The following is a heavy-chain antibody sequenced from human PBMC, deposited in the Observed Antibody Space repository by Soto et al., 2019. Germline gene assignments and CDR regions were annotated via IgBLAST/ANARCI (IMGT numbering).Heavy chain of an antibody. CDR1: GGSISSGGYY. CDR2: IYYSGST. CDR3: ARVGGINWFDP. D-gene: IGHD1-20*01. J-gene: IGHJ5*02. V-gene: IGHV4-31*03. Sequence: QVQLQESGPGLVKPSQTLSLTCTVSGGSISSGGYYWSWIRQHPGKGLEWIGYIYYSGSTYYNPSLTXGXTXAXXTSQNQFSLKMSSVTAADTAVYYCARVGGINWFDPWGQGTLVTVSA.